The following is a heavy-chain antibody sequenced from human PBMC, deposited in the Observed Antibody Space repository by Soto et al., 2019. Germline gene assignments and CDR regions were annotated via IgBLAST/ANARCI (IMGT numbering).Heavy chain of an antibody. CDR1: GGSFSGYY. Sequence: PSETVSLTGAVYGGSFSGYYWSWMGQPPGKGLEWIGEIKHSGSTNYNPSLRSRVTISVDTSKNQFSLKLSSVTAADTAVYYVARGRYDFWSDKNWFDPWGQGTLVTVSS. CDR3: ARGRYDFWSDKNWFDP. J-gene: IGHJ5*02. CDR2: IKHSGST. D-gene: IGHD3-3*01. V-gene: IGHV4-34*01.